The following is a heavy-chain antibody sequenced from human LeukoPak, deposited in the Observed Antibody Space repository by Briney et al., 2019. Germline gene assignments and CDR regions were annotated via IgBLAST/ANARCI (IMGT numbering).Heavy chain of an antibody. CDR2: IYYSGST. CDR3: ARQTGSGLFTLP. V-gene: IGHV4-39*01. CDR1: GASISSTTYY. J-gene: IGHJ4*02. D-gene: IGHD3/OR15-3a*01. Sequence: SETLSLTCTVSGASISSTTYYWGWIRQPPRKGLEWIASIYYSGSTYYNASLKSRVTISIDTSKNQFSLKLTSVTAADTAVYYCARQTGSGLFTLPGGQGTLVTVSS.